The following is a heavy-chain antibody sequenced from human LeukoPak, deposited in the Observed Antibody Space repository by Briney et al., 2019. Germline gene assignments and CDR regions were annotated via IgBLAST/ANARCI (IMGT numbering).Heavy chain of an antibody. Sequence: GGSLRLSCAASGFTFSSYEMNWVRQAPGKGLEWVSYISSSGSTIYYADSVKGRFTISRDNSKNTLYLQMNSLRAEDTAVYYCAKDGDLAYCGGDCYSRAFDIWGQGTMVTVSS. V-gene: IGHV3-48*03. D-gene: IGHD2-21*02. CDR2: ISSSGSTI. CDR3: AKDGDLAYCGGDCYSRAFDI. CDR1: GFTFSSYE. J-gene: IGHJ3*02.